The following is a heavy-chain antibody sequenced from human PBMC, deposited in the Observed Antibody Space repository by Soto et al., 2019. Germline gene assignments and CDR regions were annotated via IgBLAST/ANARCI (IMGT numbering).Heavy chain of an antibody. Sequence: SETLSLTCTVSGGSISSGGYYWSWIRQHPGKGLEWIGYIYYSGSTYYNPSLKSRVTISVDTSKNQFSLKLSSLTAADTAVYYCGIFGVVAAAFDIWGQGTMVTVSS. J-gene: IGHJ3*02. CDR3: GIFGVVAAAFDI. CDR1: GGSISSGGYY. D-gene: IGHD3-3*01. V-gene: IGHV4-31*03. CDR2: IYYSGST.